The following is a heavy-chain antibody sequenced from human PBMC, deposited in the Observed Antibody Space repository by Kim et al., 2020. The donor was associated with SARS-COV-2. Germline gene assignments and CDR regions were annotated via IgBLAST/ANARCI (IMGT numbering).Heavy chain of an antibody. CDR3: ARALAYCGGDCPKDY. J-gene: IGHJ4*02. Sequence: GGSLRLSCAASGFTFSSYWMHWVRQAPGKGLVCVSRINSDGSSTSYADSVKGRFTISRDNAKNTLYLQMNSLRAEDTAVYYCARALAYCGGDCPKDYWGQGTLVTVSS. V-gene: IGHV3-74*01. D-gene: IGHD2-21*02. CDR2: INSDGSST. CDR1: GFTFSSYW.